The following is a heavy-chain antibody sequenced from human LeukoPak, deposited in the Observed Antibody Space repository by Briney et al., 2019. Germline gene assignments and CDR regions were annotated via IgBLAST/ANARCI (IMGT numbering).Heavy chain of an antibody. D-gene: IGHD1-26*01. CDR2: ISGSGGST. V-gene: IGHV3-23*01. CDR1: GFTFSSYA. CDR3: ARDTYTHSGTYYLYYFDY. Sequence: GGSLRLSCAASGFTFSSYAMTWVRQAPGKGLEWVSGISGSGGSTHYADSVKGRFTISRDNSKNTLYLQMNSLRAEDTAVYYCARDTYTHSGTYYLYYFDYWGQGTLVTVSS. J-gene: IGHJ4*02.